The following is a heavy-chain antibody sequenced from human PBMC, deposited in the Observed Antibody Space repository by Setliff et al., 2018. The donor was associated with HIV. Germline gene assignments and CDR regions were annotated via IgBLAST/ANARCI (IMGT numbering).Heavy chain of an antibody. V-gene: IGHV4-59*11. CDR2: IYYSGST. Sequence: SETLSLTCAVSGGSISSHFWSRIRQPPEKGLEWIGSIYYSGSTNYNPSLKSRVTISLDTSKNQFSLKLSSVTPADTAVYYCARGIDNFWSGYVRWGQGTLVTVSS. CDR1: GGSISSHF. D-gene: IGHD3-3*01. J-gene: IGHJ4*02. CDR3: ARGIDNFWSGYVR.